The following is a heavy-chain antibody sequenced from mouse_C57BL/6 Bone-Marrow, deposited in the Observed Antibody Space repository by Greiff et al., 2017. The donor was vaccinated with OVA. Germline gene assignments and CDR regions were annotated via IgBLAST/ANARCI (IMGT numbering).Heavy chain of an antibody. CDR2: IDPENGDT. CDR3: TTGTAQAVDY. J-gene: IGHJ2*01. D-gene: IGHD3-2*02. V-gene: IGHV14-4*01. Sequence: VQLKQSGAELVRPGASVKLSCTASGFNIKDDYMHWVKQRPEQGLEWIGWIDPENGDTEYASKFQGKATITADPSSNTAYLQLSSLTSEDTAVYYCTTGTAQAVDYWGQGTTLTVSS. CDR1: GFNIKDDY.